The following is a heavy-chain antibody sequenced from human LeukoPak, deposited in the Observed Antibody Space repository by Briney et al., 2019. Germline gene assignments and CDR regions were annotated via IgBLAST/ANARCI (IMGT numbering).Heavy chain of an antibody. CDR1: GYTFTSYY. J-gene: IGHJ3*02. Sequence: ASVKVSCKASGYTFTSYYMHWVRQAPGEGLEWMGIINPSGGSTSYAQKFQGRVTMTRDMSTSTVYMELSSLRSEDTAVYYCAGTTYYDFWSGYSDAFDIWGQGTMVTVSS. CDR3: AGTTYYDFWSGYSDAFDI. D-gene: IGHD3-3*01. CDR2: INPSGGST. V-gene: IGHV1-46*01.